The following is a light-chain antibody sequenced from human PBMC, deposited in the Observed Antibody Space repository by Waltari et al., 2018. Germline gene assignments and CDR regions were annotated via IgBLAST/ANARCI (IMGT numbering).Light chain of an antibody. J-gene: IGLJ2*01. V-gene: IGLV3-21*03. CDR2: DDT. Sequence: YELTQPPSVSVAPGKTAKITCAGRDIRDKTVHGYQQKAGPAPVLVIYDDTGRPSGSPERLSGSDTATLTIAGVEAGDEAVYCCQVWDASGDHPVFGGGTRLTVL. CDR3: QVWDASGDHPV. CDR1: DIRDKT.